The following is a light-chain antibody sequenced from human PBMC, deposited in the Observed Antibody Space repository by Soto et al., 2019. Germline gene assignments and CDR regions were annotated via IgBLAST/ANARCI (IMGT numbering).Light chain of an antibody. J-gene: IGKJ2*01. V-gene: IGKV1-8*01. CDR3: QQYYNSPYT. CDR2: AAS. CDR1: QSISSY. Sequence: AIRMTQSPSSFSASTGDRVTITCRASQSISSYLAWYQQKPGKAPNLLIYAASTLQSGVPSRFSGSGSGTDFTLTISRLQSEDFATYYCQQYYNSPYTFGQGTKLEI.